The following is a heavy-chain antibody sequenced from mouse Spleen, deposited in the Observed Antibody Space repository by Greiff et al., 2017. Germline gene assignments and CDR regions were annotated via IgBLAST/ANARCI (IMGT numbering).Heavy chain of an antibody. Sequence: QVQLQQPGAELVMPGASVKLSCKASGYTFTSYWMHWVKQRPGQGLEWIGEIDPSDSYTNYNQKFKGKATLTVDKSSSTAYMQLSSLTSEDSAVYYCASGGYRYGWYFDVWGAGTTVTVSS. D-gene: IGHD2-14*01. V-gene: IGHV1-69*01. CDR2: IDPSDSYT. CDR1: GYTFTSYW. J-gene: IGHJ1*01. CDR3: ASGGYRYGWYFDV.